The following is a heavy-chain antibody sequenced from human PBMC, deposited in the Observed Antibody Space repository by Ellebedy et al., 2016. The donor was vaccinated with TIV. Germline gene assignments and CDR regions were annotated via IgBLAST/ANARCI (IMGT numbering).Heavy chain of an antibody. J-gene: IGHJ4*02. V-gene: IGHV3-30*18. CDR3: AKVWDYGGNSGISW. D-gene: IGHD4-23*01. Sequence: GGSLRLXCAASGFTFSSYGMHWVRQAPGKGLEWVAVISYDGSNKYYADSVKGRFTISRDNSKNTLYLQMNSLRAEDTAVYYCAKVWDYGGNSGISWWGQGTLVTVSS. CDR1: GFTFSSYG. CDR2: ISYDGSNK.